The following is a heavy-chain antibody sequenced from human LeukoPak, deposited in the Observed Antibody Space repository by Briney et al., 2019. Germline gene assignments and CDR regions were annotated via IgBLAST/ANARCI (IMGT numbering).Heavy chain of an antibody. CDR1: GGSFSGYY. Sequence: PSETLSLTCAVYGGSFSGYYWSWIRQPPGKGLEWIGEINHSGSTNYNPSLKSRVTISVDTSKNQFSLKLSSVTAADTAVYYCATFHRPRFLGSASRGMDVWGQGTTVTVSS. V-gene: IGHV4-34*01. CDR2: INHSGST. J-gene: IGHJ6*02. CDR3: ATFHRPRFLGSASRGMDV. D-gene: IGHD3-3*01.